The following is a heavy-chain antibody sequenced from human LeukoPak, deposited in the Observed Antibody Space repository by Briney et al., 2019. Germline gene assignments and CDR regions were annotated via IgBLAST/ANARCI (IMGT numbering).Heavy chain of an antibody. Sequence: ASVKVSCKASGYTFTSYGISWVRQAPGQGLEWMGWISAYNGNTNYAQKLQGRVTMTTDTSTSTAYMELRSLRSDDTAVYYCARDSTLYHFWSGYYIDYWGQGTLVTVSS. CDR1: GYTFTSYG. J-gene: IGHJ4*02. V-gene: IGHV1-18*01. CDR2: ISAYNGNT. CDR3: ARDSTLYHFWSGYYIDY. D-gene: IGHD3-3*01.